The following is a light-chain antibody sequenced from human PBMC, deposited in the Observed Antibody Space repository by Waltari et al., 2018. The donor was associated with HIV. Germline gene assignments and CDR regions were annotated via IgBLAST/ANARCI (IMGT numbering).Light chain of an antibody. CDR3: QQYNNWPPA. J-gene: IGKJ4*01. CDR2: GAS. V-gene: IGKV3-15*01. Sequence: ETVMTQSPATLSVSPGERATLSCRASQSINTYLAWYQQKPGQAPRLLIYGASTRATGISARFSGSGSGTEFTLTISSLQSEDFAVYYCQQYNNWPPAFGGGTKVEIK. CDR1: QSINTY.